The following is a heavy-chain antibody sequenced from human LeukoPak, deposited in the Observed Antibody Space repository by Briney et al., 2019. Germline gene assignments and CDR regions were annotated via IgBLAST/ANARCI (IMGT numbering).Heavy chain of an antibody. V-gene: IGHV4-31*03. J-gene: IGHJ4*02. CDR1: GGSISSGAYY. Sequence: SETLSLTCTVPGGSISSGAYYWSWIRQHPGKGLEWIGSVYYSGTTYYNPSLESRVTISVDTSKNQFSLNLSSVTAADTAVYYCARGVDRSKVRDWGQGTLVTVSS. CDR2: VYYSGTT. D-gene: IGHD5-12*01. CDR3: ARGVDRSKVRD.